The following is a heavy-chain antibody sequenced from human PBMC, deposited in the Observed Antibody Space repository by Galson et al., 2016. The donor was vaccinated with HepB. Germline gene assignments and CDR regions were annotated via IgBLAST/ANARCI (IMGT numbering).Heavy chain of an antibody. CDR2: IYQGETA. CDR1: GVSITSGGFS. J-gene: IGHJ4*02. D-gene: IGHD3-3*01. Sequence: TLSLTCAVSGVSITSGGFSWNWIRQPPGKGLEWIGYIYQGETAYYTPSLRSRVTMALHRTNNLFSLKLSPVTAADTAVYYCARGTYDFWSGFSPTEYYFDYWGQGAPVAVSS. CDR3: ARGTYDFWSGFSPTEYYFDY. V-gene: IGHV4-30-2*01.